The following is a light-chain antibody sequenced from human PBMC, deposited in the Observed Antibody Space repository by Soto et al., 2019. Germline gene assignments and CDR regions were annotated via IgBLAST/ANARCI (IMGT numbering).Light chain of an antibody. CDR1: QDIDNY. J-gene: IGKJ2*01. CDR3: QQSYSAPVT. Sequence: DIQMTQSPSSLSASVGDRVTIACQASQDIDNYLNWYQQKPGKAPKLLIHAASSLQSGVPSRFSGSGSGTDFTLTISSLQAEDFAVYYCQQSYSAPVTFGPGTNLDI. CDR2: AAS. V-gene: IGKV1-39*01.